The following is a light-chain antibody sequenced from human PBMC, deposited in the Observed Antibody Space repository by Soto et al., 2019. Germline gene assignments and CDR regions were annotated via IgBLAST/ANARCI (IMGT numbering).Light chain of an antibody. CDR2: LVS. CDR3: MQALETPLT. CDR1: QSLLHSSGYIY. Sequence: EIVLTQSPLSLPVTPGEPASISCRSSQSLLHSSGYIYVYWYLQKPGQSPQLLIYLVSNRASGGPDRFSGSGSGTDCTLKISRVEAEDFGLYYCMQALETPLTFGQGPRLESK. J-gene: IGKJ5*01. V-gene: IGKV2-28*01.